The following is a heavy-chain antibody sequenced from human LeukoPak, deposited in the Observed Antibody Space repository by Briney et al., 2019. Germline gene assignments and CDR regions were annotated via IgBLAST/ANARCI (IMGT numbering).Heavy chain of an antibody. CDR2: IYSGGST. CDR3: ARARVTPYFDY. Sequence: GGSLRLSCAASGFTVSSNCMSWVRQAPGKGLEWVSVIYSGGSTYYADSVKGRFTISRDNSKNTLYLQMNSLRAEDTAVYYCARARVTPYFDYWGQGTLVTVSS. V-gene: IGHV3-66*01. D-gene: IGHD5-18*01. CDR1: GFTVSSNC. J-gene: IGHJ4*02.